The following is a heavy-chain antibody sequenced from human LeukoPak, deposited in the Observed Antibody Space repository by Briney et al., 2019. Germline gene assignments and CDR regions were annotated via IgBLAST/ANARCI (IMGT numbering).Heavy chain of an antibody. CDR3: ARDAGYCTGGSCWYFDH. D-gene: IGHD2-15*01. J-gene: IGHJ4*02. CDR2: VNLNSGGT. V-gene: IGHV1-2*02. CDR1: GYTFTDYY. Sequence: ASVKVSCKASGYTFTDYYMHWVRQAPGQGLEWMGWVNLNSGGTNFAQRFQGRVTMTRDTSISTAYMDLSRLISDDTAVYYCARDAGYCTGGSCWYFDHWGQGTLVTVSS.